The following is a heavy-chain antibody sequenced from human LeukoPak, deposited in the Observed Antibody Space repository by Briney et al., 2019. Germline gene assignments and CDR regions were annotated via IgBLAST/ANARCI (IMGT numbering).Heavy chain of an antibody. CDR1: GGSISSYY. CDR2: IYYSGSA. Sequence: SETLSLTCTVSGGSISSYYWSWIRQPPGKGLEWIGYIYYSGSANYNPSLKSRVTISVDTSKNQFSLKLSSVTAADTAVYYCARLNIVGGYYYYGMDVWGQGTTVTVSS. J-gene: IGHJ6*02. D-gene: IGHD1-26*01. V-gene: IGHV4-59*08. CDR3: ARLNIVGGYYYYGMDV.